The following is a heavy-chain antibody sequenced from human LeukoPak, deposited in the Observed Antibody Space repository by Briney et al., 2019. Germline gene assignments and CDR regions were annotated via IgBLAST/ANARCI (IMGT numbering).Heavy chain of an antibody. V-gene: IGHV4-39*01. J-gene: IGHJ5*02. CDR2: IYNSGST. Sequence: PSETLSLTCSVSGGSISSSTYYWGWIRQPPGKGLEWIGNIYNSGSTYYNPSLKSRVTISVDTSKNQFSLKLSSVTAADTAVYYCARQAYSSNLGWLDPGGQGTLVSVSS. CDR1: GGSISSSTYY. CDR3: ARQAYSSNLGWLDP. D-gene: IGHD6-13*01.